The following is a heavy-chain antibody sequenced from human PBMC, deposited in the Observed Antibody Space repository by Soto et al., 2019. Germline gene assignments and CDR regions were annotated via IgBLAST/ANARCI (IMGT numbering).Heavy chain of an antibody. CDR2: ISYDGSNK. CDR1: GFTFSSYA. CDR3: ARDDYDFWSGYSSPYHYGMDV. Sequence: QVQLVESGGGVVQPGRSLRLSCAASGFTFSSYAMHWVRQAPGKGLEWVAVISYDGSNKYYADSVKGRFTISRDNSKNTLYLQMNSLRAEDTAVYYCARDDYDFWSGYSSPYHYGMDVWGQGTTVTVSS. D-gene: IGHD3-3*01. J-gene: IGHJ6*02. V-gene: IGHV3-30-3*01.